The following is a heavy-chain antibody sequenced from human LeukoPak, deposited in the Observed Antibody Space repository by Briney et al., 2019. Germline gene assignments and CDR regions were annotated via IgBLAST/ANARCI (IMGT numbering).Heavy chain of an antibody. CDR3: ARTSIVGAIDAFDI. CDR2: IYYSGSN. Sequence: SETLSLTCTVSGGSISSSSYYWGWIRQPPGKGLEWIGSIYYSGSNYYNPSLKSRVTISVDTAKNQFSLKLSSVTAADTAVYYCARTSIVGAIDAFDIWGQGTMVTVSS. J-gene: IGHJ3*02. D-gene: IGHD1-26*01. V-gene: IGHV4-39*07. CDR1: GGSISSSSYY.